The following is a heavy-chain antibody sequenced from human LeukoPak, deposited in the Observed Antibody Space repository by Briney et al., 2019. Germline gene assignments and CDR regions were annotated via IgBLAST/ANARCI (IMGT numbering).Heavy chain of an antibody. V-gene: IGHV4-61*02. Sequence: SETLSLTCTVSRDSISSGSYYSGWIPQPAGKGLEWIGRIYTSRSTNYNPSLKTRVTISVDTSKNQFSLKLSYVTAADTAVYYCARVRKWQLDYWGQGTLVTVSS. CDR1: RDSISSGSYY. CDR2: IYTSRST. J-gene: IGHJ4*02. CDR3: ARVRKWQLDY. D-gene: IGHD5-12*01.